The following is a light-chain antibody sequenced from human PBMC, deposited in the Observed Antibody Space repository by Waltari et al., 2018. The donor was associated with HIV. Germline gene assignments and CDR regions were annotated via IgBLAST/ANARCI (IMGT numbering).Light chain of an antibody. CDR3: QQYYSTPWT. CDR1: QSVLYRSNNRNY. CDR2: WAS. Sequence: DIVMTQSPDSLVVSLGERATINCKSSQSVLYRSNNRNYLAWYQQKPGQPPKLLIYWASTRESGVPDRFSGRGSGTYFTLTISSLQAEDVAVYYCQQYYSTPWTFGQGTKVEIK. J-gene: IGKJ1*01. V-gene: IGKV4-1*01.